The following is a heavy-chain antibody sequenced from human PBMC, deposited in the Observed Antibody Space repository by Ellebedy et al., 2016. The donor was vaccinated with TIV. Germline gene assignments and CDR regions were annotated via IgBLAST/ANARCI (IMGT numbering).Heavy chain of an antibody. D-gene: IGHD2-2*01. CDR3: ARRGSTRAPLGY. V-gene: IGHV4-59*12. J-gene: IGHJ4*02. CDR2: IYYSGST. CDR1: GGSISSYY. Sequence: SETLSLXXTVSGGSISSYYWSWIRQPPGKGLEWIGYIYYSGSTNYNPSLKSRVTISVDTSKNQFSLKLSSVTAADTAVYYCARRGSTRAPLGYWGQGTLVTVSS.